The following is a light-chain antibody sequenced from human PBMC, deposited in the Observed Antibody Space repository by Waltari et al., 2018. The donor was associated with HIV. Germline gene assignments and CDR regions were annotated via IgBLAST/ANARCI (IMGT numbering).Light chain of an antibody. CDR1: STDIGDYNY. J-gene: IGLJ2*01. CDR3: CSYAGTYTWV. V-gene: IGLV2-11*01. CDR2: DVS. Sequence: QSALTQPRSVSGSPGQSATIPCRGSSTDIGDYNYVSWYQQHPGQVPTLVIFDVSKRPSGVPDRFSGSKSVNTASLTISGLQAEDEADYYCCSYAGTYTWVFGGGTRLTVL.